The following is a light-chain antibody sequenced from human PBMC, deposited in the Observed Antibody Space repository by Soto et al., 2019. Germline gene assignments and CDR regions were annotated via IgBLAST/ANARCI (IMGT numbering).Light chain of an antibody. V-gene: IGKV1-39*01. CDR3: QQSYSVPCT. Sequence: DIQMTQSPSSLSASVGDRVTITCRASQSISSFLNWYQQKPGKAPKPLIYAASSLQSGVPARFSRSGSGIDFTLTISSLQPEDFATYYCQQSYSVPCTFGQGTKLEIK. CDR1: QSISSF. J-gene: IGKJ2*02. CDR2: AAS.